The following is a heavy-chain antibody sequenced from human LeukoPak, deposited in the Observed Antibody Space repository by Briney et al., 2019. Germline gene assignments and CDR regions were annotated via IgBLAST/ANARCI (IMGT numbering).Heavy chain of an antibody. CDR3: ARPRSLLAARYFDY. J-gene: IGHJ4*02. CDR1: GYTFTSYY. CDR2: INPSGGST. Sequence: ASVKVSCKASGYTFTSYYLHWVRQAPGQGLEWMEIINPSGGSTSYAQKFQGRVTMTRDTSTSTVYMELSSVTAADTAVYYCARPRSLLAARYFDYWGQGTLVTVSS. V-gene: IGHV1-46*01. D-gene: IGHD2-15*01.